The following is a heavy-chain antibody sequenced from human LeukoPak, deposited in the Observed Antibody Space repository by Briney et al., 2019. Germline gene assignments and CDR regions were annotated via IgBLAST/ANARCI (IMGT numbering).Heavy chain of an antibody. CDR2: INPNSGGT. V-gene: IGHV1-2*06. D-gene: IGHD3-9*01. J-gene: IGHJ6*02. Sequence: ASVKVSCKASGYTFTGYYMHWVRQAPGQGLEWMGRINPNSGGTNYAQKFQGRVTMTRDTSISTAYMELSRLRSDDTAVYYCARDPSTYYDIWYYYYGMGVWGQGTTVTVSS. CDR1: GYTFTGYY. CDR3: ARDPSTYYDIWYYYYGMGV.